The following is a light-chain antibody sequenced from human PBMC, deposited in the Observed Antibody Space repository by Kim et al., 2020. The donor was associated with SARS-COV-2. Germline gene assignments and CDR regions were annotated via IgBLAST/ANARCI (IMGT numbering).Light chain of an antibody. CDR3: QQYNSYST. J-gene: IGKJ1*01. Sequence: DIQMTQSPSTLSASVGDRVTITCRASQSISDWLAWYQQKPGKAPNLLIYKASSLESEVPSRFSGSGFGTQFTLTINSLQPDDFATYYCQQYNSYSTFGQGTKVEIK. CDR1: QSISDW. CDR2: KAS. V-gene: IGKV1-5*03.